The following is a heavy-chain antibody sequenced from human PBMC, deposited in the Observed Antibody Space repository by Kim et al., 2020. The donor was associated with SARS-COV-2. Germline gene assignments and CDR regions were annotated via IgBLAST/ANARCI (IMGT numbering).Heavy chain of an antibody. CDR3: ARGEKIQQQLEGDYYYFYTMDV. V-gene: IGHV1-18*04. D-gene: IGHD6-13*01. Sequence: ASVKVSCKASGYTFISHGIIWVRQAPGQGLEWMGRITAKNGNTKYAQKFQGRVTMTADTFTSTAYMELRSLRSDDTAIYYCARGEKIQQQLEGDYYYFYTMDVWGQGTTVTVSS. J-gene: IGHJ6*02. CDR2: ITAKNGNT. CDR1: GYTFISHG.